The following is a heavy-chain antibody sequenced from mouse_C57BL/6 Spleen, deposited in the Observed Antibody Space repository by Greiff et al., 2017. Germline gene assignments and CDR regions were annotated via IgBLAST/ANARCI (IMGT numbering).Heavy chain of an antibody. J-gene: IGHJ2*01. CDR1: GFTFSSYA. Sequence: EVKLMESGGGLVKPGGSLKLSCAASGFTFSSYAMSWVRQTPEKRLEWVATISDGGSYTYYPDNVKGRFTISRDNAKNNLYLQMSHLKSEDTAMYYCARGIYYGYYGYFDYWGQGTTLTVSS. D-gene: IGHD2-3*01. CDR2: ISDGGSYT. V-gene: IGHV5-4*03. CDR3: ARGIYYGYYGYFDY.